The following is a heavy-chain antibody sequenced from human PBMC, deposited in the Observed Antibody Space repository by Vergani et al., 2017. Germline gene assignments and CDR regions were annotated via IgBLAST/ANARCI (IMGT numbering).Heavy chain of an antibody. CDR3: ARSSEYSSSYFDY. CDR2: IYHSGST. J-gene: IGHJ4*02. V-gene: IGHV4-61*10. CDR1: GGSISSGSYY. Sequence: QVQLQESGPGLVKPSQTLSLTCTVSGGSISSGSYYWSWIRQPAGKGLEWIGYIYHSGSTYYNPSLKSRVTISVDTSKNQFSLKLSSVTAADTAVYYCARSSEYSSSYFDYWGQGTLVTVSS. D-gene: IGHD6-13*01.